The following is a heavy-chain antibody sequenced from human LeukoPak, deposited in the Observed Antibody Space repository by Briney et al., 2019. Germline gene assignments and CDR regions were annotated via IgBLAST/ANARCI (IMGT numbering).Heavy chain of an antibody. V-gene: IGHV3-7*03. D-gene: IGHD2-2*01. Sequence: AGGSLRLSCAASGFTFSSYWMSWVRQAPGKGLEWVANIKQDGREKYYVDSVKGRFTISRDNAKNSLYLQMNSLRAEGTAVYYCARGEPDYCSSTSCYEVGDYWGQGTLVTMSS. J-gene: IGHJ4*02. CDR1: GFTFSSYW. CDR2: IKQDGREK. CDR3: ARGEPDYCSSTSCYEVGDY.